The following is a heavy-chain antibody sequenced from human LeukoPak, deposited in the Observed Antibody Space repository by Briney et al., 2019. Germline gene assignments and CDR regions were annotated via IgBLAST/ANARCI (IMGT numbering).Heavy chain of an antibody. D-gene: IGHD6-19*01. CDR1: GFTFSSYW. CDR2: INSDGSST. V-gene: IGHV3-74*01. J-gene: IGHJ4*02. Sequence: PGGSLRLSCAASGFTFSSYWMHWVRQAPGKGLVWVSRINSDGSSTSYADSVKGRFTISRDNAKNTLYLQMNSLRAEDTAVYYCATETEQWLVLQLDCWGQGTLVTVFS. CDR3: ATETEQWLVLQLDC.